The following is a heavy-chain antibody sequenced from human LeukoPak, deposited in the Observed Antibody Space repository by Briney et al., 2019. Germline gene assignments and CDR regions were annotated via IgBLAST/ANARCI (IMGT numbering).Heavy chain of an antibody. CDR2: IYPSGTT. V-gene: IGHV4-4*07. CDR3: ARQVGYSSGKSWFDP. CDR1: GASISNYY. Sequence: SGTLSLTCTVSGASISNYYWTWIRQPAAKGLEWIGRIYPSGTTNYNPSLRGRVTMSVDTSNNQFSLKLSSVTAADTAMYYCARQVGYSSGKSWFDPWGQGTLVTVSS. D-gene: IGHD6-19*01. J-gene: IGHJ5*02.